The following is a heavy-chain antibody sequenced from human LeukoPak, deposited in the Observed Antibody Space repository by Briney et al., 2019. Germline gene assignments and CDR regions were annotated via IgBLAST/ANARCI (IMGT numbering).Heavy chain of an antibody. V-gene: IGHV1-46*01. J-gene: IGHJ6*02. CDR1: GYSFTSDY. CDR3: ARLTAIPHVDFVVTLNRCYYGMDV. CDR2: IIISGGST. D-gene: IGHD3-3*01. Sequence: ASAKVSCMASGYSFTSDYMYWVREAPGRGLEWMGIIIISGGSTSYAQKFQGRVTITSDTSTSTVYMELSSLRSEDTAVYYCARLTAIPHVDFVVTLNRCYYGMDVWGQGTTVTVSS.